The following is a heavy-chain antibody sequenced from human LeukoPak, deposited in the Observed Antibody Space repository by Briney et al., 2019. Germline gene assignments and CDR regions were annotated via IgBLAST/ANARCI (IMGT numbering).Heavy chain of an antibody. CDR1: GGSISSYY. CDR3: ARASGYGFDYYYYGMDV. J-gene: IGHJ6*02. Sequence: SETLSLTCTVSGGSISSYYWSWIRQPPGKGLEWIGYIYYSGSTNYNPSLKSRVTTSVDTSKNQFSLKLSSVAAADTAVYYCARASGYGFDYYYYGMDVWGQGTTVTVSS. CDR2: IYYSGST. D-gene: IGHD5-12*01. V-gene: IGHV4-59*01.